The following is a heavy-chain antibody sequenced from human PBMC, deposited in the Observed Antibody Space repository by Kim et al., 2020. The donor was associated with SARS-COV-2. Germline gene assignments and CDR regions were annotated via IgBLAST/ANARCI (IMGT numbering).Heavy chain of an antibody. CDR3: ASARWDY. CDR2: QSGNT. Sequence: QSGNTNYNPSLKSRVSIAVDKSRNQSALTLSSVTAADTAVYYCASARWDYWGQGSLVTVSS. V-gene: IGHV4-4*02. J-gene: IGHJ4*02.